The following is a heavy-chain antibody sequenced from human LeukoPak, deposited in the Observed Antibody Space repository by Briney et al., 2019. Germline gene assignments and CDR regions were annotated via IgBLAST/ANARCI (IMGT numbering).Heavy chain of an antibody. CDR1: GFTFSSRDW. Sequence: GGSLRLSCVASGFTFSSRDWMTWVRQAPGKGLEWVANIKQDGSEKNYVDSVKGRFTISRDNAKNSVDLQMNSLRAEDTAVYYCARDTVARYSSSSADYWGQGTLVTVSS. CDR2: IKQDGSEK. CDR3: ARDTVARYSSSSADY. V-gene: IGHV3-7*01. D-gene: IGHD6-6*01. J-gene: IGHJ4*02.